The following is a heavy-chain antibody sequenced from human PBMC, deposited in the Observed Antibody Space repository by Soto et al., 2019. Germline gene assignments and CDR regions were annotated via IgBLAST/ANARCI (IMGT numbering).Heavy chain of an antibody. CDR3: ARAGDYPLTGAFDV. J-gene: IGHJ3*01. V-gene: IGHV4-4*02. CDR1: GGSISSNNW. Sequence: QVQLQESGPGLVKPSGTLSLTCAVSGGSISSNNWWSLVRQPPGKGLEWIGEIYHSGRTNYNPSLKSRVTISVDKSKNEFSLKLGSVTAADTAMYYCARAGDYPLTGAFDVWGQGTMVTVSS. CDR2: IYHSGRT. D-gene: IGHD4-17*01.